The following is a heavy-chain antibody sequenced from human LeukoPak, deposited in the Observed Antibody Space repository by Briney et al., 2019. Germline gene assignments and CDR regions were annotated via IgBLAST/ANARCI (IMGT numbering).Heavy chain of an antibody. CDR2: IKGDGSST. Sequence: PGGSLRLSCAASGFTFSNYWMHWVRQTPGEGLVCVSLIKGDGSSTTYADSVKGRFTISRDNAKNTLYLQMNSLRAEDTAVYYCAKSRPPRGRWFDPWGQGTLVTVSS. J-gene: IGHJ5*02. CDR1: GFTFSNYW. D-gene: IGHD3-10*01. V-gene: IGHV3-74*01. CDR3: AKSRPPRGRWFDP.